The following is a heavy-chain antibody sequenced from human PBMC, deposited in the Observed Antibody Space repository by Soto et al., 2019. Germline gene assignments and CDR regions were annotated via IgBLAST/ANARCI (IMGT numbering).Heavy chain of an antibody. V-gene: IGHV1-18*04. J-gene: IGHJ4*02. CDR1: GYTFTSYS. CDR2: ISAYNGNT. D-gene: IGHD4-17*01. CDR3: ARDRAGYGDYSPYFDY. Sequence: GASVKVSCKASGYTFTSYSISWVRQAPGQGLEWMGWISAYNGNTNYAQKLQGRVTMTTDTSTSTAYMELRSLRSDDTAVYYCARDRAGYGDYSPYFDYWGQGTLVTVSS.